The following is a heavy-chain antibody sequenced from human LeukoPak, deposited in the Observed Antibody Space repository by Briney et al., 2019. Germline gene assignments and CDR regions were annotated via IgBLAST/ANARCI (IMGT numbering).Heavy chain of an antibody. CDR3: SRELSFGYFDY. CDR2: VSSDASIK. J-gene: IGHJ4*02. D-gene: IGHD3-16*02. V-gene: IGHV3-30-3*01. Sequence: PGRPLRLSCAASGFTFSSCSMHWVRQAPGKGLEWVAVVSSDASIKYYADSVKGRFTISRDNSKNTLYLQINSLRAEDTAVYYCSRELSFGYFDYWGQGTLVTVSS. CDR1: GFTFSSCS.